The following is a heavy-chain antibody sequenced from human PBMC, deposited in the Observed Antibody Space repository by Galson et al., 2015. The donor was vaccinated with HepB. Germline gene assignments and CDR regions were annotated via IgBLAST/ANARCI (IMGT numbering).Heavy chain of an antibody. V-gene: IGHV4-34*01. J-gene: IGHJ6*02. D-gene: IGHD2-2*01. CDR1: GGSFSGYY. CDR3: ARGGIVVVERYYYGMDV. CDR2: INHSGST. Sequence: ETLSLTCAVYGGSFSGYYWSWIRQPPGKGLEWIGEINHSGSTNYNPSLKSRVTISVDTSKNQFSLKLSSVTAADTAVYYCARGGIVVVERYYYGMDVWGQGTTVTVSS.